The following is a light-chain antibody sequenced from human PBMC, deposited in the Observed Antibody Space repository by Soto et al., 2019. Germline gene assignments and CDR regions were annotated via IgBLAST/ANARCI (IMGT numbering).Light chain of an antibody. J-gene: IGKJ4*02. V-gene: IGKV3-15*01. CDR1: QSVFSS. Sequence: EIVMTQSPATLSVSPGERVTLSCRARQSVFSSLAWYQQKPGQAPRLLIYGAATRVTGIPARFSCSGSGTEFTLTISSLQSEDFAVYYCQQYHSWPAFGRGTKVEIK. CDR2: GAA. CDR3: QQYHSWPA.